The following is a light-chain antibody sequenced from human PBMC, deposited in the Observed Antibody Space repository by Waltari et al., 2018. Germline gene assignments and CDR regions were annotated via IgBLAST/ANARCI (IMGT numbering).Light chain of an antibody. CDR3: QQRSNWLFT. V-gene: IGKV3-11*01. CDR2: DAS. J-gene: IGKJ3*01. CDR1: QRVTSY. Sequence: EIVLTQSPATLSLSLGESATLSCRASQRVTSYLAWYQQKPGQSPRLPIYDASNRATGSPARFIGSGSGTDFTLTISSLEPEDFAVYYCQQRSNWLFTFGPGTKVGLK.